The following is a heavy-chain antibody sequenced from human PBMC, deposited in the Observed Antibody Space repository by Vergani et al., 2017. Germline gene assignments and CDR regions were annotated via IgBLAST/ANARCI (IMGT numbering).Heavy chain of an antibody. CDR2: INPSGGHT. V-gene: IGHV1-46*03. CDR1: GYTFSNYY. CDR3: ARGYYGMLTGYRY. Sequence: QVQVVQSGAEVKKSGASVKVSCKTSGYTFSNYYMHWVRQAPGQGLEWMGIINPSGGHTNYAQKFQGRVTMTRDTSTSTVYMELSSLRSEDTAIYYCARGYYGMLTGYRYWGQGTLVTVSS. D-gene: IGHD3-9*01. J-gene: IGHJ4*02.